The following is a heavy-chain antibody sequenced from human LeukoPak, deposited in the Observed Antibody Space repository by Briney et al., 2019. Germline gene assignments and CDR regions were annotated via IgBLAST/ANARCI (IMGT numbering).Heavy chain of an antibody. CDR3: ARDFRAYYFDY. J-gene: IGHJ4*02. V-gene: IGHV3-23*01. Sequence: GGSLRLSCSASGFTFTTYGMNWVRQAPGKGLEWVSGIGGSGTRTYYADSVKGRFTISRDNSKNTLYLQMGSLRAEDMAVYYCARDFRAYYFDYWGQGTLVTVSS. CDR2: IGGSGTRT. CDR1: GFTFTTYG.